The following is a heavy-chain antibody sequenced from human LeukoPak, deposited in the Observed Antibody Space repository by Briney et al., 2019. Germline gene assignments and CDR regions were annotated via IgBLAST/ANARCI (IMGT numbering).Heavy chain of an antibody. CDR1: GYTFTGYY. J-gene: IGHJ5*02. D-gene: IGHD2-8*01. CDR2: INPNSGGT. V-gene: IGHV1-2*02. Sequence: ASVKVSCKASGYTFTGYYMHWVRQAPGQGLEWMGWINPNSGGTNYAQKFQGRVTMTRDTSISTAYMELSRLRSDDTAVYYCARGSPSGCTNGVCYSSGPNWFDPWGQGTLVTVPS. CDR3: ARGSPSGCTNGVCYSSGPNWFDP.